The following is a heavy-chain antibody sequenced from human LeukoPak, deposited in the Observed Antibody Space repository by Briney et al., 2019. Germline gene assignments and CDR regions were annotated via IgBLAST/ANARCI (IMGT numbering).Heavy chain of an antibody. D-gene: IGHD3-10*01. CDR2: IYPGDSDT. J-gene: IGHJ4*02. V-gene: IGHV5-51*01. CDR3: ARAHGSGSYYAPFAYFDY. Sequence: KNGESLKISCKGSGYSFTSYWIGWVRQMPGKGLEWMGIIYPGDSDTRYSPSFQGQVTISADKSISTAYLQWSSLKASDTAMYYCARAHGSGSYYAPFAYFDYWGQGTLVTVSS. CDR1: GYSFTSYW.